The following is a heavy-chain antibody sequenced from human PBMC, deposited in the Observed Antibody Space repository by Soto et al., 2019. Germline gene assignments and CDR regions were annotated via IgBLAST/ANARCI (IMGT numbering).Heavy chain of an antibody. CDR3: ATNYAYHYYYGMDV. CDR1: GGSISSSSYY. D-gene: IGHD4-4*01. Sequence: ASETLSLTCTVSGGSISSSSYYWGWIRQPPGKGLEWIGSIYYSGSTYYNPSLKSRVTISVDTSKNQFSLKLSSVTAADTAVYYCATNYAYHYYYGMDVWGQGTTVTVSS. CDR2: IYYSGST. J-gene: IGHJ6*02. V-gene: IGHV4-39*01.